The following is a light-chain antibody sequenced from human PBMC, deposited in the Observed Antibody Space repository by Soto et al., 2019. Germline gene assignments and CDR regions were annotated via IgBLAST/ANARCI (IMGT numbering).Light chain of an antibody. CDR1: SGSIASSY. J-gene: IGLJ1*01. CDR3: QSYDNSNPYV. CDR2: EDN. V-gene: IGLV6-57*03. Sequence: NFMLTQPQSVSESPGKTVTISCTRRSGSIASSYVQWYQQRPGSAPTTVISEDNRRPSGIPNRFSGSIDRSSNSASLIISGLKTEDEADYYCQSYDNSNPYVFGTGTKLTVL.